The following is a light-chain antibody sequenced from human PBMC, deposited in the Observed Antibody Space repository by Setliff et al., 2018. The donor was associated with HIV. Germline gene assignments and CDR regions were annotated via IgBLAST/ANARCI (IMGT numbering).Light chain of an antibody. CDR3: ETFDSSLRASV. CDR2: EDN. V-gene: IGLV1-51*02. Sequence: QSVLTQPPSVSAAPGQKVTISCSGSSSNIGNNYVSWYQQVPGTAPKLLIFEDNKRPSGIPDRFSVSKSGTSTTLGITGLQTGDEADYYCETFDSSLRASVFGGGTKVTVL. J-gene: IGLJ3*02. CDR1: SSNIGNNY.